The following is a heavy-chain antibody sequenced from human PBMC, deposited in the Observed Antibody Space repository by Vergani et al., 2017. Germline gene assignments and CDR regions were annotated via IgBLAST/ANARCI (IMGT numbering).Heavy chain of an antibody. CDR1: GFTFTNFA. CDR3: AKVCRSEVAGTFGAFDI. J-gene: IGHJ3*02. CDR2: ISGSGGFT. V-gene: IGHV3-23*01. D-gene: IGHD6-19*01. Sequence: EVQLLESGGNLVQPGGSLRLSCAASGFTFTNFAMTWVRQAPGEGLEWVSGISGSGGFTYYADSVKGRFTISRDNSKNTLFLHMNSLRPEDTAVYYCAKVCRSEVAGTFGAFDIWGQGTMVTVSS.